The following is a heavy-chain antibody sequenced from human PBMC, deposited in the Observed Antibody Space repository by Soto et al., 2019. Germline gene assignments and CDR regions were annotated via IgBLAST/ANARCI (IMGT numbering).Heavy chain of an antibody. Sequence: QVHLVQSGPEVKKTGASVKVSCKTSGYPFTSNRLIWVRLAPGQGLEWMGWVRPHNGNAKYAQTVQDRVNMTADTAASTVYMELRSLRSDASAVFYRARDRSGCYDCCCQGTLVTVS. D-gene: IGHD1-26*01. J-gene: IGHJ4*02. V-gene: IGHV1-18*01. CDR1: GYPFTSNR. CDR2: VRPHNGNA. CDR3: ARDRSGCYDC.